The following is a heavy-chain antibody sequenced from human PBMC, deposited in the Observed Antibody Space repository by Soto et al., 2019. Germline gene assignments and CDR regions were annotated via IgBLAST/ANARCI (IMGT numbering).Heavy chain of an antibody. J-gene: IGHJ6*02. V-gene: IGHV1-69*13. CDR3: ASPGSWSGYYTRMNYYYYGMDV. CDR1: GGTFSSYA. Sequence: SVKVSCKASGGTFSSYAISWVRQAPGQGLEWMGGIIPIFGTANYAQKFQGRVTITADESTSTAYMELGSLRSEDTAVYYCASPGSWSGYYTRMNYYYYGMDVWGQGTTVTVSS. CDR2: IIPIFGTA. D-gene: IGHD3-3*01.